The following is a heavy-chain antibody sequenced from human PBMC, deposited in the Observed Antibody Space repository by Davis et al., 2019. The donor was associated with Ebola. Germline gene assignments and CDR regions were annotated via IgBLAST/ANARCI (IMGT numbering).Heavy chain of an antibody. Sequence: GESLKISCAASGITFSRYSMNWVRQAPGKGLEWVAFISSGSFTIHYADSVKGRFTISRDNAKNSLFLQMNSLRDEDTAVYYCARWSILGQWGQGTLVTGSS. CDR1: GITFSRYS. V-gene: IGHV3-48*02. CDR3: ARWSILGQ. CDR2: ISSGSFTI. J-gene: IGHJ4*02. D-gene: IGHD3-3*01.